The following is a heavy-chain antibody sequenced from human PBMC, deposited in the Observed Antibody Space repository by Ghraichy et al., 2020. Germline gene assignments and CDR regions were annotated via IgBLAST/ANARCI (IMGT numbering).Heavy chain of an antibody. J-gene: IGHJ4*02. CDR3: TSDTEASSRYAHAY. CDR2: IKRKSDGETT. CDR1: GITFSDTW. Sequence: GSLRLSCAVSGITFSDTWMSWVRQTPGKGLEWVGRIKRKSDGETTSYAAPVKGRFSIARDDSKSTLYLQRDSLKTEDTGVYYCTSDTEASSRYAHAYWGQGTLVTVSS. V-gene: IGHV3-15*06. D-gene: IGHD2-8*01.